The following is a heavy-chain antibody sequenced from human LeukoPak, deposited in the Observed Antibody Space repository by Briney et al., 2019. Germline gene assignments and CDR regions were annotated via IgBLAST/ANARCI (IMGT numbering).Heavy chain of an antibody. V-gene: IGHV1-69*01. Sequence: ASVKVSCKASGGTFSSYAISWVRQAPGQGLEWMGGIIPIFGTANYAQKFQGRVTITADESTSTAYMELSSLRSEDTAVYYCARGYSSSSAFDPWGQGTLVTVSS. CDR2: IIPIFGTA. CDR1: GGTFSSYA. CDR3: ARGYSSSSAFDP. J-gene: IGHJ5*02. D-gene: IGHD6-6*01.